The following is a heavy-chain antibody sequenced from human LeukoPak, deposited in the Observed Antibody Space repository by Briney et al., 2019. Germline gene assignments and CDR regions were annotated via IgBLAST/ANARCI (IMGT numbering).Heavy chain of an antibody. D-gene: IGHD6-13*01. CDR2: MNPNSGNT. V-gene: IGHV1-8*03. J-gene: IGHJ6*03. CDR3: ARVGYRRYSSSWYYYMDV. CDR1: GYTFASYD. Sequence: ASVKVSCKASGYTFASYDINWVRQATGQGLEWMGWMNPNSGNTGYAQKLQGRVTITRNTSISTAYMELSSLRSEDTAVYYCARVGYRRYSSSWYYYMDVWGKGTTVTVSS.